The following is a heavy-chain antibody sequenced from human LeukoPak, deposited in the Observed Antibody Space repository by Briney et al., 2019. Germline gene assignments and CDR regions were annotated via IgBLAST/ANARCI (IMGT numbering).Heavy chain of an antibody. V-gene: IGHV1-2*04. D-gene: IGHD4-17*01. J-gene: IGHJ6*02. Sequence: GASVRVSCKASGYTFTAYYLHWVRQAPGQGLEWMEWINPNSGGTNYAQKSQGWVTMTRDTSISTAYMELSRLRSDDTAVYYCARVAFYGDPYYYGMDVWGQGTTVTASS. CDR1: GYTFTAYY. CDR3: ARVAFYGDPYYYGMDV. CDR2: INPNSGGT.